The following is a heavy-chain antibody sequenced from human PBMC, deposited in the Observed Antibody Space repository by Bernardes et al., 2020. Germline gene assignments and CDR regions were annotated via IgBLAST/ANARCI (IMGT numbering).Heavy chain of an antibody. D-gene: IGHD2-2*01. CDR1: GGSISSSNW. CDR3: AYTSHCSSTSCYSGSDAFDI. V-gene: IGHV4-4*02. CDR2: IYHSGST. J-gene: IGHJ3*02. Sequence: SETLSLTCAVSGGSISSSNWWSWVRQPPGKGLEWIGEIYHSGSTNYNPSLKSRVTISVDKSKNQFSLKLSSVTAADTAVYYCAYTSHCSSTSCYSGSDAFDIWGQGTMVTVSS.